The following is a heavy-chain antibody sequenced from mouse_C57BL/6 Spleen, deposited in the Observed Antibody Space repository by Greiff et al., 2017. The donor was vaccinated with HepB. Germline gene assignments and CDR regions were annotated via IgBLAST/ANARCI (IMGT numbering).Heavy chain of an antibody. Sequence: EVQRVESEGGLVQPGSSMKLSCTASGFTFSDYYMAWVRQVPEKGLEWVANINYDGSSTYYLDSLKSRFIISRDNAKNILYLQMSSLKSEDTATYYCARITTVVAFDYWGQGTTLTVSS. D-gene: IGHD1-1*01. V-gene: IGHV5-16*01. J-gene: IGHJ2*01. CDR1: GFTFSDYY. CDR3: ARITTVVAFDY. CDR2: INYDGSST.